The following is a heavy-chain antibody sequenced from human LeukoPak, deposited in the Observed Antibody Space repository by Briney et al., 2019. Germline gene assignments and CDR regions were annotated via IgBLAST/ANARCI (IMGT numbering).Heavy chain of an antibody. J-gene: IGHJ4*02. CDR2: IYYSGST. Sequence: DPSETLSLTCTVSGGSISSYYWNWIRQPPGKGLEWIGYIYYSGSTNYNPSLKSRVTMSLDTSKSQVSLKLTSVTAADTAVYYCASRAYDSTGFYFADYWGQGTLVTVSS. CDR3: ASRAYDSTGFYFADY. D-gene: IGHD3-22*01. V-gene: IGHV4-59*01. CDR1: GGSISSYY.